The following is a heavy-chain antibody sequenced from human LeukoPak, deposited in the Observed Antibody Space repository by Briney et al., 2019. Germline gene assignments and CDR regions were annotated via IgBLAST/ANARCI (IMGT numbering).Heavy chain of an antibody. CDR1: GLTFSTYS. Sequence: PGGSLRLSCAASGLTFSTYSMNWVRQAPGKGLEWVSYISSSSSTKYYADSVKGRFTISRDNAKNSLYLQMNSLRAEDTAVYYCAREFSRPGCSGGSCYEMVDSWGQGTLVTVSS. V-gene: IGHV3-48*01. J-gene: IGHJ4*02. D-gene: IGHD2-15*01. CDR3: AREFSRPGCSGGSCYEMVDS. CDR2: ISSSSSTK.